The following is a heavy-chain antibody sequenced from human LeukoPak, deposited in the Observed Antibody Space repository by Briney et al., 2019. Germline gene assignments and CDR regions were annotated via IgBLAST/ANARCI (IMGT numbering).Heavy chain of an antibody. V-gene: IGHV3-21*01. J-gene: IGHJ4*02. CDR1: GFTFSSYS. Sequence: NPGGSLRLSCAASGFTFSSYSMNWVRQAPGKGLEWVSSISSSSSYIYYADSVKGRFTISRDNAKKSLYLQMNSLRAEDTAVYYCARDQSDIRNLWYYYDSSGYPDYWGQGTLVTVSS. CDR3: ARDQSDIRNLWYYYDSSGYPDY. D-gene: IGHD3-22*01. CDR2: ISSSSSYI.